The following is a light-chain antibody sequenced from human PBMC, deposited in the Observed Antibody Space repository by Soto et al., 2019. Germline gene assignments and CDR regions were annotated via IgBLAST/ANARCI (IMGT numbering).Light chain of an antibody. J-gene: IGLJ2*01. V-gene: IGLV2-8*01. CDR3: SSNAGSNNLV. CDR1: SSDVGDYNY. CDR2: EVS. Sequence: QSALTQPPSASGTPGQSVTIPCTGTSSDVGDYNYVSWYQQHPGKAPKLVIYEVSRRPSGVPDRFSGCKSGNTASLTVSGLQAEDEADYYCSSNAGSNNLVFGGGTKVTVL.